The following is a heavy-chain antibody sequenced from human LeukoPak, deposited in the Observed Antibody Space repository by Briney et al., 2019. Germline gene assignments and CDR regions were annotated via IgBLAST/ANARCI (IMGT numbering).Heavy chain of an antibody. J-gene: IGHJ6*03. CDR1: GYSFTNFD. D-gene: IGHD6-19*01. CDR2: MNPNSGNK. Sequence: AASVKVSCKASGYSFTNFDINWVRQATGQGLEWMGWMNPNSGNKGYAQKFQGRVSMTMNTSITTAYMELSSLRSEDMAVYYCARGPQWRGDYYYMDVWGRGTTVTVSS. V-gene: IGHV1-8*01. CDR3: ARGPQWRGDYYYMDV.